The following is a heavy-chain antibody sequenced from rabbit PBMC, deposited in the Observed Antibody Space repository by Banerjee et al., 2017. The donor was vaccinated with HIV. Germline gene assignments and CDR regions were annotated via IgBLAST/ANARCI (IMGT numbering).Heavy chain of an antibody. V-gene: IGHV1S7*01. Sequence: QLKETGGGLVQPGGSLTLSCKASGFDFSSYYMSWVRQAPGKGLEWIACINTSSGNTVYASGAKGRFTISSHNAQNTLYLQLNSLTAADTATYFCARGVTMTMVTFNLWGPGTLVTVS. CDR2: INTSSGNT. J-gene: IGHJ4*01. CDR1: GFDFSSYY. D-gene: IGHD2-1*01. CDR3: ARGVTMTMVTFNL.